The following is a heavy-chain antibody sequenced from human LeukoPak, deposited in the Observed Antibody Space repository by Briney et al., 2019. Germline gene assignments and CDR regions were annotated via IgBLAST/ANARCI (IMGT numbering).Heavy chain of an antibody. CDR2: IYYSGST. V-gene: IGHV4-59*01. Sequence: SETLSLTCTVSGGSISSYYWSWIRQPPGKGLEWIGYIYYSGSTNYNPSLKSRVTISVDTSKNQFSLKLSSVTAVETAVYYCARATLWDSSGYYYPNFDYWGQGTLVTVSS. CDR3: ARATLWDSSGYYYPNFDY. CDR1: GGSISSYY. J-gene: IGHJ4*02. D-gene: IGHD3-22*01.